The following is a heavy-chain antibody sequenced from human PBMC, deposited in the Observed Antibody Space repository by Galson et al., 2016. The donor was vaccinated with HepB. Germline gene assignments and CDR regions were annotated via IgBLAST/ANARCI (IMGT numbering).Heavy chain of an antibody. CDR3: ARLTVSDALGDDYFEY. Sequence: SVKVSCKASGYTFTTSSINWVRQAPGQGLEWMGWINTNTGSPTYAQGFTGRFVFSLDTSVNTAYLQISSLKAEDTAVYFCARLTVSDALGDDYFEYWGQGTLVTVSS. CDR1: GYTFTTSS. V-gene: IGHV7-4-1*02. CDR2: INTNTGSP. D-gene: IGHD3-16*01. J-gene: IGHJ4*02.